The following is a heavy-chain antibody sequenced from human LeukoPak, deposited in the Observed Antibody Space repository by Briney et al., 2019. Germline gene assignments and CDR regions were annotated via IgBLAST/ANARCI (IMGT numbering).Heavy chain of an antibody. CDR3: ARYYGSGSYERQDY. Sequence: SETLSLTCTVSGGSISNGAYYWSWIRQPPGKGLEWIEYIYYIGSTYYNPSLKSRVTISVDTSKNQFSLKLSSVTAADTAVYYCARYYGSGSYERQDYWGQGTLVTVSS. CDR1: GGSISNGAYY. CDR2: IYYIGST. V-gene: IGHV4-30-4*08. D-gene: IGHD3-10*01. J-gene: IGHJ4*02.